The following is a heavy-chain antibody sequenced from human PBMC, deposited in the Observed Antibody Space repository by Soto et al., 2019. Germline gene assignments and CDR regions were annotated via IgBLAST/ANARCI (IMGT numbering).Heavy chain of an antibody. CDR1: GFTFSSYG. CDR2: ISYDGSNK. V-gene: IGHV3-30*03. Sequence: GGSLRLSCAASGFTFSSYGMHWVRQAPGKGLEWVAVISYDGSNKYYADSVKGRFTISRDNSKNTLYLQMNGLRAEDTAVYYCATEYYYDSSGYYSIYYGMDVWGQGTTVTVSS. J-gene: IGHJ6*02. CDR3: ATEYYYDSSGYYSIYYGMDV. D-gene: IGHD3-22*01.